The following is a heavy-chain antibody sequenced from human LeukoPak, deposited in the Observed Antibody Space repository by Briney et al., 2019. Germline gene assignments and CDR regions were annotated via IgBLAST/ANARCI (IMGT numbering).Heavy chain of an antibody. CDR1: GFTFSDYY. CDR3: ARVLGYCSSTSCYELDY. V-gene: IGHV3-11*01. D-gene: IGHD2-2*01. CDR2: ISSSSSTI. J-gene: IGHJ4*02. Sequence: PGGSLRLSCAASGFTFSDYYMSWIRQAPGKGLEWVSYISSSSSTIYYADSVKGRFTISRDNAKNSLYLQMNSLRAEDTAVYYCARVLGYCSSTSCYELDYWGQGTLVTVSS.